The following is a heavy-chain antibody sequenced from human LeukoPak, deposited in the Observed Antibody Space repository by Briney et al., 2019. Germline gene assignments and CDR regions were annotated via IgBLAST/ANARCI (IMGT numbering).Heavy chain of an antibody. CDR2: IFPKTGGT. CDR1: GYTFTGYY. V-gene: IGHV1-2*02. CDR3: ARGQSLNDY. J-gene: IGHJ4*02. Sequence: SVTVSCKASGYTFTGYYLHWVRLAPGQGLEWRGWIFPKTGGTSYAQKFQGRVTMTRDTSISTAYMELIGLRSDDTAVYYCARGQSLNDYWGQGTLVTVS.